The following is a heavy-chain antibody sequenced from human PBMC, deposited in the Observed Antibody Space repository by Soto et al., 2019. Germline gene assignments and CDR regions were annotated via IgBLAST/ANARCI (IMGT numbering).Heavy chain of an antibody. Sequence: GGSLRLSCAASGFTFSSYSMNWVRQAPGKGLEWVSSISSSSYIYYADSVKGRFTISRDNAKNSLYLQMNSLRAEDTAVYYCARVLYYYDSSGYYLYFDYWGQGTLVTAPQ. D-gene: IGHD3-22*01. J-gene: IGHJ4*02. V-gene: IGHV3-21*01. CDR2: ISSSSYI. CDR3: ARVLYYYDSSGYYLYFDY. CDR1: GFTFSSYS.